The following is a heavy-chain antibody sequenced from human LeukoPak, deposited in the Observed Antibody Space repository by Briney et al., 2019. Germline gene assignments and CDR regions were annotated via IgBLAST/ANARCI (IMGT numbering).Heavy chain of an antibody. J-gene: IGHJ4*02. V-gene: IGHV3-23*01. CDR3: AKAPPGGGQQLVLSDY. D-gene: IGHD6-13*01. Sequence: GGSLRLSCAASGFTFSSYAMSWVRQAPGKGLEWVSAISGSGGSTYYADSVKGRFTISRDNSKNTLYLQMNSLRAEDTAVYYCAKAPPGGGQQLVLSDYWGQGTLVTVSS. CDR2: ISGSGGST. CDR1: GFTFSSYA.